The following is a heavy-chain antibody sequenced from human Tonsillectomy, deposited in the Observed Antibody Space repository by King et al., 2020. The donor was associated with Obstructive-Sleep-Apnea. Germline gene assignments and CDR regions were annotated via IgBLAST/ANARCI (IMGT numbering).Heavy chain of an antibody. CDR3: ASLNVILTGYPYFYDY. CDR1: GESFSGYY. D-gene: IGHD3-9*01. CDR2: INHRGST. J-gene: IGHJ4*02. Sequence: VQLQQWVAGLLKPSETLSLTCAVYGESFSGYYWSWIRQPPGTGLEWIGEINHRGSTKYNPSLKSRVTISVDTAKNQFSLKVSSVTAADTAVYYCASLNVILTGYPYFYDYWGQGILVTVSS. V-gene: IGHV4-34*01.